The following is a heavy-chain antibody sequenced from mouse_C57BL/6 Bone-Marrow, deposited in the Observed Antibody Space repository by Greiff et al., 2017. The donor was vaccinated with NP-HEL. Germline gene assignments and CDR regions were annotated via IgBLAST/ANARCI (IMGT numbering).Heavy chain of an antibody. CDR3: ARSAYLVRQYYFDY. J-gene: IGHJ2*01. V-gene: IGHV1-4*01. Sequence: VQLQQSGAELARPGASVKMSCKASGYTFTSYTMHWVKQRPGQGLEWIGYINPSSGYTKYNQKFKDKATLTADKSSSTAYMQLSSLTSEDSAVYYCARSAYLVRQYYFDYWGQGTTLTVSS. CDR2: INPSSGYT. D-gene: IGHD1-1*01. CDR1: GYTFTSYT.